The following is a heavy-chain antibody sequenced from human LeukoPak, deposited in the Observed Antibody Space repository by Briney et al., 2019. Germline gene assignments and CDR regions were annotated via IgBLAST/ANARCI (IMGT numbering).Heavy chain of an antibody. CDR3: AKSGREGTTARFYSDY. D-gene: IGHD2/OR15-2a*01. V-gene: IGHV3-23*01. CDR1: GFTFSSYA. J-gene: IGHJ4*02. Sequence: GGSLRLSCAASGFTFSSYAMSWVRQAPGKGLEWVSAISTSGSSTYYADSVKGRFTISRDNSKNTLYLQMNSLRAEDTAVYYCAKSGREGTTARFYSDYWGQGTLVTVSS. CDR2: ISTSGSST.